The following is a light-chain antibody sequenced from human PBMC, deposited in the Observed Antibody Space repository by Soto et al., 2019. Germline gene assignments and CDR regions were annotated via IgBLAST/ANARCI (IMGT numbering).Light chain of an antibody. V-gene: IGKV1-39*01. CDR3: QQTYSTPWT. CDR1: QSIGTD. CDR2: GAS. Sequence: DIQMTQSPSSLSASLGDRVSITFRASQSIGTDLNLYQQKPGKAPKLLISGASTLQGGVPSRFSGSVSGTEFTLTISSLQPGDLATYFCQQTYSTPWTFAQGTKVDIK. J-gene: IGKJ1*01.